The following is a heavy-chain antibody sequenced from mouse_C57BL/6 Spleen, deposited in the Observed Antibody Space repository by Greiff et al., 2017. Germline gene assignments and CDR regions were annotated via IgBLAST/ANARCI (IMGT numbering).Heavy chain of an antibody. J-gene: IGHJ3*01. Sequence: DVHLVESGEGLVKPGGSLKLSCAASGFTFSSYAMSWVRQTPEKRLEWVAYISSGGDYIYYADTVKGRFTISRDNARNTLYLQMSILKSEDTAMYYCTRVETGRGFAYWGQGTLVTVSA. V-gene: IGHV5-9-1*02. CDR1: GFTFSSYA. D-gene: IGHD4-1*01. CDR2: ISSGGDYI. CDR3: TRVETGRGFAY.